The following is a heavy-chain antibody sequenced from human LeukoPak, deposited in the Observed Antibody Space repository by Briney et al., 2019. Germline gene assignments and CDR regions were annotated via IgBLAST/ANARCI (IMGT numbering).Heavy chain of an antibody. V-gene: IGHV3-48*02. CDR2: ISSSSSTI. CDR3: ARVFDATVAAGFDY. J-gene: IGHJ4*02. Sequence: GGSLRLSCSASGFTFSSYSINWVRQAPGKGLEWVSYISSSSSTIYYADSVKGRFNISRDNAKNSLYLQMNSLRDEDTAVYYCARVFDATVAAGFDYWGQGTLVTVSS. D-gene: IGHD6-19*01. CDR1: GFTFSSYS.